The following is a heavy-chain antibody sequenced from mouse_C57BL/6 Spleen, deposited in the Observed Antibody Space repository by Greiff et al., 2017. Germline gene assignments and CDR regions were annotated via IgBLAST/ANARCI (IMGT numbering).Heavy chain of an antibody. CDR3: TRSGTGTEFAY. CDR2: IDPETGGT. D-gene: IGHD4-1*01. V-gene: IGHV1-15*01. Sequence: VQLQQSGAELVRPGASVTLSCKASGYTFTDYEMHWVKQTPVHGLEWIGAIDPETGGTAYNQKFKGKAILTADKSSSTAYMELRSLTSEDSAVYYCTRSGTGTEFAYWGQGTLVTVSA. J-gene: IGHJ3*01. CDR1: GYTFTDYE.